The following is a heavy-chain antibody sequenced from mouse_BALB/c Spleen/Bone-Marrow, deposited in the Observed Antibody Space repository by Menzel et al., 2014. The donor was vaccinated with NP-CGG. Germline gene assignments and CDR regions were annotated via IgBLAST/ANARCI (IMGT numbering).Heavy chain of an antibody. CDR2: ILAGGST. J-gene: IGHJ4*01. Sequence: VKLMESGPGLVAPSQSLSITCTVSGFSLTSYGVHWVRQPPGKGLEWLGIILAGGSTNYNSALMSRLSISKDNSKSQVFLKMNSLQTDDTAMYYCAREDGYFHYYAVDYWGQGTSVTVSS. D-gene: IGHD2-3*01. CDR1: GFSLTSYG. CDR3: AREDGYFHYYAVDY. V-gene: IGHV2-9*02.